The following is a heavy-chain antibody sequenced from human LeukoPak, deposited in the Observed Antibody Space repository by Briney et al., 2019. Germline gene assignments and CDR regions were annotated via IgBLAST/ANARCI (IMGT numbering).Heavy chain of an antibody. CDR1: GFSLSTNGMC. CDR3: ARTSYYYDRTGYTFDY. Sequence: SGPTLVNPTQTLTLTCTFSGFSLSTNGMCVSWIRQPPGKALEWLARIDWDDDEYYSTSLKTRLTISKDTSKNQVVLTMTNMDPVDTATYYCARTSYYYDRTGYTFDYWGQGTLVTVSS. CDR2: IDWDDDE. D-gene: IGHD3-22*01. J-gene: IGHJ4*02. V-gene: IGHV2-70*11.